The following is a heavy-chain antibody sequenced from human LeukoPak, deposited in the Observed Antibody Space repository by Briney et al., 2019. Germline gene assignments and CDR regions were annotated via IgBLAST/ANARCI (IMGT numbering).Heavy chain of an antibody. CDR2: IYHSGST. CDR1: GYSISSGYY. CDR3: ARPAATGYYFDY. V-gene: IGHV4-38-2*01. D-gene: IGHD2-15*01. J-gene: IGHJ4*02. Sequence: PSETLSLXCAVSGYSISSGYYWGWIRQPPGQGLEWIGSIYHSGSTYYNPSLKSRVTISVDTSKNQFSLKLSSVTAADTAVYYCARPAATGYYFDYWGQGTLVTVSS.